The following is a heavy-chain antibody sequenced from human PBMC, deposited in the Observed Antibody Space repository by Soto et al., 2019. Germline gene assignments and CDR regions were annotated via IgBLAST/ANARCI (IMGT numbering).Heavy chain of an antibody. Sequence: EVQLVESGGGLVQSGGSLRLSCAASGFTFSSYTMNWVRQAPGKGLEWISYISSSTTMYYADSVKGRFTISRDNAKNSLYLQMNSLRDEDTAMYYCARDLDVSIARGLHGMDVWGQGTTVTVSS. J-gene: IGHJ6*02. D-gene: IGHD6-6*01. CDR3: ARDLDVSIARGLHGMDV. V-gene: IGHV3-48*02. CDR1: GFTFSSYT. CDR2: ISSSTTM.